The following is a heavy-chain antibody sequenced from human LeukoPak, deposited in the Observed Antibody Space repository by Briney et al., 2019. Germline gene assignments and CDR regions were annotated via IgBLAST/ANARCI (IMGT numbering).Heavy chain of an antibody. CDR2: IYYSGST. D-gene: IGHD6-19*01. CDR3: ARHGRGSGWSERAFDI. V-gene: IGHV4-39*01. Sequence: SETLSLTCTVSGGSISSSSYYWGWLRQPPGKGLEWIGSIYYSGSTYYNPSLKSRVTISVDTSKNQFSLKLSSVTAADTAVYYCARHGRGSGWSERAFDIWGQGTMVTVSS. J-gene: IGHJ3*02. CDR1: GGSISSSSYY.